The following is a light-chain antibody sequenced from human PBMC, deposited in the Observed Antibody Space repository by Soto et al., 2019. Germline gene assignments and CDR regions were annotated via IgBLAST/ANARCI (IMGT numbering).Light chain of an antibody. V-gene: IGKV3-20*01. J-gene: IGKJ1*01. CDR1: QSVSSSY. CDR2: GAS. CDR3: QQYGAT. Sequence: EIVLTQSPGTLSLSPGERATLSCRASQSVSSSYLAWYQQKAGQAPRLLIYGASSRATGIPDRFSGSGSGTDFTLTISRLEPEDFAVYYCQQYGATFGQGTKVEIK.